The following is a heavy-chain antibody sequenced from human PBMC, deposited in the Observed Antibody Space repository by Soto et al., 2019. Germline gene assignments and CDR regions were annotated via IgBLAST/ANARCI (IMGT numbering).Heavy chain of an antibody. J-gene: IGHJ2*01. CDR2: INPSGSRT. CDR1: EFTFSTSG. CDR3: AKTPRGGDYGDWYFDL. D-gene: IGHD4-17*01. Sequence: EVQLLESGGALVQPGGSLRLSCAASEFTFSTSGMTWVRLAPGRGLDYVSAINPSGSRTYYADSVKGRFTISRDNSKNTLYQQMNSLRAEDTAIYYCAKTPRGGDYGDWYFDLWGRGNLVTVSS. V-gene: IGHV3-23*05.